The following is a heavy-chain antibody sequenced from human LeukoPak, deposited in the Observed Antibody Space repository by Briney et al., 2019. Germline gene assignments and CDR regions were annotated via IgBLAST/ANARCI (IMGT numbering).Heavy chain of an antibody. CDR1: GGSISSYY. J-gene: IGHJ6*03. D-gene: IGHD3-22*01. V-gene: IGHV4-59*01. CDR2: IYYSGST. Sequence: SETLSLTCTVSGGSISSYYWSWIRHPPGKGLGWIGTIYYSGSTNYNPSLKSRVTISVDTSKNQFSLKLSSVTAADTAVYYCTRGSIAYYYMDVWGKGTTVTISS. CDR3: TRGSIAYYYMDV.